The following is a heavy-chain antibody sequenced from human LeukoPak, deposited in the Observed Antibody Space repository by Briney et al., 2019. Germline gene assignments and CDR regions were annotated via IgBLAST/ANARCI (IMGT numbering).Heavy chain of an antibody. CDR3: ARDMGRGSSWYGFDY. D-gene: IGHD6-13*01. CDR2: INPSGGST. Sequence: GASVKVSFQASGYTFTSYYMHWGRQAPGQGLEWKGIINPSGGSTSYAQKFQGRVTMTRDTSTSTVYMELSSLRSEDTAVYYCARDMGRGSSWYGFDYWGQGTLVTVSS. CDR1: GYTFTSYY. V-gene: IGHV1-46*01. J-gene: IGHJ4*02.